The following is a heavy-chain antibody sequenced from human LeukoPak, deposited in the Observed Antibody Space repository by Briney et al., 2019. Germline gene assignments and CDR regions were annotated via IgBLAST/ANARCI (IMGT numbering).Heavy chain of an antibody. V-gene: IGHV1-8*01. CDR1: GYTFTSYD. CDR2: MNPNSGNT. J-gene: IGHJ4*02. D-gene: IGHD6-19*01. CDR3: ARALYSSGWYSVYYFDY. Sequence: ASVKVSCKASGYTFTSYDINWVRQATRQGLEWMGWMNPNSGNTGYAQKFQGRVTMTRNTSISTAYMELSSLRSEDTAVYYCARALYSSGWYSVYYFDYWGQGTLVTVSS.